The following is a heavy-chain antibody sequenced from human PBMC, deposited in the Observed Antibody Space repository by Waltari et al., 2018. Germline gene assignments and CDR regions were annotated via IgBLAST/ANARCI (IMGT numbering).Heavy chain of an antibody. D-gene: IGHD6-6*01. CDR1: GFSISNFW. CDR3: ARHVASSRWSHFDY. CDR2: FYPRDSDA. Sequence: EVQLVPSGAEVTKPGESLKIPCQGSGFSISNFWIGWVRQMPGKGLEWMGIFYPRDSDARYSPSFQGQVTLSADKSISTAYLQWSSLKASDTAIYFCARHVASSRWSHFDYWGQGTLVTVSS. V-gene: IGHV5-51*01. J-gene: IGHJ4*02.